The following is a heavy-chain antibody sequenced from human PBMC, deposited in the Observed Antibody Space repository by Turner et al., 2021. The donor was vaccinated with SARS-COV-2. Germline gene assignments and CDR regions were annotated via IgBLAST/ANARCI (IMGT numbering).Heavy chain of an antibody. D-gene: IGHD6-13*01. CDR1: GFTFSNYE. J-gene: IGHJ6*02. V-gene: IGHV3-48*03. CDR2: ISSSGSII. CDR3: ARDLVRYTSSWYGSDGDYYGMDV. Sequence: EVQLVESGGGLVQPGGSLRLPCAASGFTFSNYEMNWVRQAPGKGLEWVSYISSSGSIIYYADSVKGRFTISRDNAKNSLYLQMNSLRAEDTAVYYCARDLVRYTSSWYGSDGDYYGMDVWGQGTTVTVSS.